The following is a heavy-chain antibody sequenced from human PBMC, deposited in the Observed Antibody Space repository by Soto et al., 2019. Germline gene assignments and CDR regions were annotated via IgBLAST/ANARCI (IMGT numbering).Heavy chain of an antibody. Sequence: GGSLRLSCAASGFTFSSYGMHWVRQAPGKGLEWVAVIWYDGSNKYYADSVKGRFTISRDNSKNTLYLQMNSLRAEDTAVYYCARDLGLAAGYCSSTSCYILAYVMDVWGKGTTVTVSS. CDR3: ARDLGLAAGYCSSTSCYILAYVMDV. V-gene: IGHV3-33*01. CDR2: IWYDGSNK. CDR1: GFTFSSYG. J-gene: IGHJ6*04. D-gene: IGHD2-2*02.